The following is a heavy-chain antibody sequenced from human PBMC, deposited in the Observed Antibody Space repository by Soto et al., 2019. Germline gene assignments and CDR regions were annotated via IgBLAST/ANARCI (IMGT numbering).Heavy chain of an antibody. CDR1: GFSLSNAGLG. Sequence: QVTVKESGPVLVKPTETLTLTCIVSGFSLSNAGLGVSWIRQPPGKALEWLAHIFSNDEKSYSTSLKSRLTISKDTSKSQVVLTMTNMDPVDTATYYCAPTYSTSWYWLDPWGQGTLVTVSS. CDR3: APTYSTSWYWLDP. D-gene: IGHD6-13*01. J-gene: IGHJ5*02. V-gene: IGHV2-26*01. CDR2: IFSNDEK.